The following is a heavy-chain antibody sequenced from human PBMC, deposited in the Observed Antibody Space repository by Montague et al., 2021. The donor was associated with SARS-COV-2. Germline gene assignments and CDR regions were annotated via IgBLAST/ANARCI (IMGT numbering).Heavy chain of an antibody. Sequence: SETLSLTCGVYGGSFGDDHWSWIRQPPGKGLEWIGDIKQSGSTNXNPSLKSRVTISVDTSRNQFSLKLTSVTAADTAVHFCARGHLSVSMIVVVFTSASYYFDYWGQGALVTVSS. V-gene: IGHV4-34*01. CDR1: GGSFGDDH. CDR2: IKQSGST. D-gene: IGHD3-22*01. J-gene: IGHJ4*02. CDR3: ARGHLSVSMIVVVFTSASYYFDY.